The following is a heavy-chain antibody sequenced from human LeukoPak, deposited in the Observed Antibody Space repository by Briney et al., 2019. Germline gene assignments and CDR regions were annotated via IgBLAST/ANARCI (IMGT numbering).Heavy chain of an antibody. CDR3: ARDVVEQWLVGNWYFDL. CDR2: ISSSSSYI. Sequence: PGESLRLSCAASGFTFSSYSMNWVRQAPGKGLEWVSSISSSSSYIYYADSVKGRFTISRDNAKNSLYLQMNSLRAEDTAVYYCARDVVEQWLVGNWYFDLWGRGTLVTVSS. V-gene: IGHV3-21*01. CDR1: GFTFSSYS. J-gene: IGHJ2*01. D-gene: IGHD6-19*01.